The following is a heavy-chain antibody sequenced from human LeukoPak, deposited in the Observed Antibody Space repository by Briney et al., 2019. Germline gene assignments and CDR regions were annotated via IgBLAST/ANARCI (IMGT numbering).Heavy chain of an antibody. CDR3: ARDGEYGTGSYYRGCFDY. Sequence: ASVKVSCKASGYSFTAFYIHWVRQAPGQGLEWMGWVHPRSGETNYAYKFRGRVTMTRDTSISTTYMDLGSLGSDDTAVYYCARDGEYGTGSYYRGCFDYWGQGTLVTVSS. D-gene: IGHD3-10*01. V-gene: IGHV1-2*02. CDR1: GYSFTAFY. CDR2: VHPRSGET. J-gene: IGHJ4*02.